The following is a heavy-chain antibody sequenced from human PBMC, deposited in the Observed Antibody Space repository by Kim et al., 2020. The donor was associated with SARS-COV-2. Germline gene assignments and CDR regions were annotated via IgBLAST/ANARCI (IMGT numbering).Heavy chain of an antibody. CDR3: PIPHPVVAASAYDI. CDR1: GGSISSSSYY. CDR2: NYYSASY. V-gene: IGHV4-39*01. J-gene: IGHJ3*02. Sequence: SETLSLTCTVSGGSISSSSYYWGWNRQPPGKGLEWIGSNYYSASYNHNLSLKSRVTISVYTSKNQLSLKLSSAAAADTAVYYCPIPHPVVAASAYDIWC. D-gene: IGHD2-15*01.